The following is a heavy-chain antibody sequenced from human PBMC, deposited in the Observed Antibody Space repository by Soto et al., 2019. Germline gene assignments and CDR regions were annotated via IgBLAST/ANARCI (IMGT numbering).Heavy chain of an antibody. V-gene: IGHV3-30*18. CDR2: ILYDGSNK. Sequence: QVQLVESGGGVVQPGRSLRLSCAASGFTFSNYGMHWVRQTPGKGLEWVALILYDGSNKYYGDSVKGRFTISRDNSKNTLYLQVSSLRAEDTAVYYCAKSRDAYNFYFYYGMDAWGQGTTVTVSS. J-gene: IGHJ6*02. CDR1: GFTFSNYG. CDR3: AKSRDAYNFYFYYGMDA. D-gene: IGHD2-2*01.